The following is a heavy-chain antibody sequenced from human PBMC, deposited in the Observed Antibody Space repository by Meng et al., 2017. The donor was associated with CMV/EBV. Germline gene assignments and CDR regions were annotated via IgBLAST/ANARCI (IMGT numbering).Heavy chain of an antibody. Sequence: VQLVRSGVEVNTPGLSVKVSCKASGGTCSSYAFSWVRQAPGQGLEWMGWIIPIFGTANYAQKFQGRVTITADESTSTAYMELSSLRSEDTAVYYCAGEGNNWNDVPFDYWGQGTLVTVSS. CDR3: AGEGNNWNDVPFDY. V-gene: IGHV1-69*12. CDR2: IIPIFGTA. D-gene: IGHD1-20*01. J-gene: IGHJ4*02. CDR1: GGTCSSYA.